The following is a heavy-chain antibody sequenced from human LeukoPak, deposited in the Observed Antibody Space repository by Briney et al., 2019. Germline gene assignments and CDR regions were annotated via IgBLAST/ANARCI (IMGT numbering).Heavy chain of an antibody. Sequence: QTSETLSLTCTVSGGSISSGTYYWVWIRQPPGKGLEWVSIIYSGGNTYYADSVKGRFTISRDSSKNTLYLQLDGLRAEDTAVYYCARQQDTTNPGYWGQGTLVTVSS. CDR1: GGSISSGTYY. D-gene: IGHD5-18*01. CDR3: ARQQDTTNPGY. CDR2: IYSGGNT. V-gene: IGHV3-66*04. J-gene: IGHJ4*02.